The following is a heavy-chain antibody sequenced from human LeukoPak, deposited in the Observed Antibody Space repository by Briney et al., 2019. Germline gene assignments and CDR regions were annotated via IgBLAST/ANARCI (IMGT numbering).Heavy chain of an antibody. V-gene: IGHV3-48*04. CDR3: ARSSSRYCSGGSCYSGVLGYFDY. J-gene: IGHJ4*02. CDR1: GFTFSGYS. CDR2: ISNSGRTI. D-gene: IGHD2-15*01. Sequence: GGSLRLSCAASGFTFSGYSMNWVRQAPGKGLEWISYISNSGRTIYYADSVKGRFTISRDNAKNSLYLQMNSLRAEDTAVYYCARSSSRYCSGGSCYSGVLGYFDYWGQGTLVTVSS.